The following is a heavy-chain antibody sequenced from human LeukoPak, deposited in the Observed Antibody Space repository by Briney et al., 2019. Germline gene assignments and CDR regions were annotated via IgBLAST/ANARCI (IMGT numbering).Heavy chain of an antibody. D-gene: IGHD1-26*01. J-gene: IGHJ4*02. Sequence: GESLKISCKGSGYSFTNYWIGWLRQMPGKGLEWMGIIYPGDPDTRYSPSFQGQVTISADKSISTAYLQWSSLKASDTAMYYCARHDSYSGSYSVDYWGQGTLVTVSS. CDR1: GYSFTNYW. CDR2: IYPGDPDT. V-gene: IGHV5-51*01. CDR3: ARHDSYSGSYSVDY.